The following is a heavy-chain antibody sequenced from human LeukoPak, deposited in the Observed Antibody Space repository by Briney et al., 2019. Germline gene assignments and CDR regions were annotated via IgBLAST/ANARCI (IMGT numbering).Heavy chain of an antibody. CDR1: GGSISSYY. D-gene: IGHD3-9*01. V-gene: IGHV4-59*01. Sequence: SETLSLTCTVSGGSISSYYWSWIRQPPGKGLEWIGYIYYSGSTNYNPSLKSRVTISVDTSKNQFSLKLSSVTAADTAVYHCAREIDYDILTGFGYWGQGTLVTVSS. CDR3: AREIDYDILTGFGY. CDR2: IYYSGST. J-gene: IGHJ4*02.